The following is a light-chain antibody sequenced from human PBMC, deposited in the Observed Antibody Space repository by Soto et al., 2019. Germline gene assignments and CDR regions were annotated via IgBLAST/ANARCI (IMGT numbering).Light chain of an antibody. Sequence: DIQLTQSPSFLSASVGDRVTIACRASQGISTYLAWYQQKPGKAPKLLIYAASTLQSGVPSRFSGSGSGTEVTLTISSLQPEDFATYYCQPLNSYPLTFGQGTRLEIK. CDR2: AAS. CDR3: QPLNSYPLT. V-gene: IGKV1-9*01. J-gene: IGKJ5*01. CDR1: QGISTY.